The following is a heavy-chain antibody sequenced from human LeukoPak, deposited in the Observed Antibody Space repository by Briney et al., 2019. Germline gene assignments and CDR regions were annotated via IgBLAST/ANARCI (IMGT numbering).Heavy chain of an antibody. CDR2: MNTNTGKA. CDR1: GYTFTSSG. J-gene: IGHJ6*02. Sequence: GASVKVSCKASGYTFTSSGISWVRQAPGQGPEWMGWMNTNTGKATYAQDFRGRFVFSFDSSVSTAYLEITSLQAADTAVYYCAREEGGLDVWGQGTTVIVSS. V-gene: IGHV7-4-1*02. CDR3: AREEGGLDV.